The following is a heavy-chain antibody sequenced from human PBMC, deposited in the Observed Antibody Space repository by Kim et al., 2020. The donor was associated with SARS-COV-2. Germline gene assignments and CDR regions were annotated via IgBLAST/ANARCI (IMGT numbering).Heavy chain of an antibody. Sequence: GGSLRLSCAASGFTFSSYSMNWVRQAPGKGLEWVSYISSSSSTIYYADSVKGRFTISRDNAKNSLYLQMNSLRAEDTAVYYCARDIRGYSGYDPFDYWGQGTLVTVSS. D-gene: IGHD5-12*01. V-gene: IGHV3-48*04. CDR3: ARDIRGYSGYDPFDY. CDR2: ISSSSSTI. J-gene: IGHJ4*02. CDR1: GFTFSSYS.